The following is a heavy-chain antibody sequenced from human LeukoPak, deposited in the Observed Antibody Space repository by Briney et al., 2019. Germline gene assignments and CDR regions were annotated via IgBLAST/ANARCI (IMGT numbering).Heavy chain of an antibody. CDR1: GYSISGGYY. J-gene: IGHJ4*02. CDR2: IFHTGSI. V-gene: IGHV4-38-2*01. Sequence: PSETLSLTCGVSGYSISGGYYWGWIRQSPGKGLEWIATIFHTGSIYHNPSIKSRVILSVDTSKNQFSLILTSVTAADTAVYYCARSHVRYYFDYWGQGTLVTVSS. CDR3: ARSHVRYYFDY.